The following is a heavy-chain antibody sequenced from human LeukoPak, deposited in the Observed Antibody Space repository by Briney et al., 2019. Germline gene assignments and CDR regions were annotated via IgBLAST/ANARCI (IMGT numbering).Heavy chain of an antibody. CDR2: MYSSGST. D-gene: IGHD6-13*01. V-gene: IGHV4-39*07. CDR1: GGSMRTSNYY. J-gene: IGHJ6*03. CDR3: ARRVWIYYYYMDV. Sequence: SETLSLTCIVSGGSMRTSNYYWGWIRQPPGKGLEWIGNMYSSGSTNYNPSLKSRVTISVDTSKNQFSLKLSSVTAADTAVYYCARRVWIYYYYMDVWGKGTTVTISS.